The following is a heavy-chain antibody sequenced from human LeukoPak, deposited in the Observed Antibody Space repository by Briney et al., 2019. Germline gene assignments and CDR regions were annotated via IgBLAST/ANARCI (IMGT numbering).Heavy chain of an antibody. CDR2: ISWNCGSI. V-gene: IGHV3-9*01. CDR1: GFTFDDYA. Sequence: SLRLSCAASGFTFDDYAMHWVRQAPGKGLEWVSGISWNCGSIGYADSVKGRFTISRDNAKNSLYLQMNSLRAEDTALYYCAKDNSRGYYDSSGYQFDYWGQGTLVTVSS. D-gene: IGHD3-22*01. J-gene: IGHJ4*02. CDR3: AKDNSRGYYDSSGYQFDY.